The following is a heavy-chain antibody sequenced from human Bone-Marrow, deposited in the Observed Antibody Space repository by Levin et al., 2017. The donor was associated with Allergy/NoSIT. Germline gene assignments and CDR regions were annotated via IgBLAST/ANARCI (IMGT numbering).Heavy chain of an antibody. Sequence: GGSLRLSCAASGFTFSDAWMNWVRQAPGKGLEWVGRIKSKADGGTTDYAAPAKGRFTISRDDSKNTLFLQLSSLKTEDTAVYYCTTEVKWNYGAFENWGQGTLVTVSS. CDR2: IKSKADGGTT. CDR3: TTEVKWNYGAFEN. CDR1: GFTFSDAW. D-gene: IGHD1-7*01. J-gene: IGHJ4*02. V-gene: IGHV3-15*01.